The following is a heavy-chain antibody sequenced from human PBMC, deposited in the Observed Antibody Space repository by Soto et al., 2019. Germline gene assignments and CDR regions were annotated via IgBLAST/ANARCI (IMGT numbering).Heavy chain of an antibody. J-gene: IGHJ3*02. CDR2: IIPIFGTA. V-gene: IGHV1-69*12. CDR1: VGTFSSYA. D-gene: IGHD2-21*02. Sequence: QVQLVQSGAEVKKPGSSVKVSCKASVGTFSSYAISWVRQAPAQGLEWMGGIIPIFGTANYAQKFQGRVTITADESTSTAYVELSSLRSEDTAVYCCAGGEYCGGDCYSSPADAFDIWGQGTMVTVSS. CDR3: AGGEYCGGDCYSSPADAFDI.